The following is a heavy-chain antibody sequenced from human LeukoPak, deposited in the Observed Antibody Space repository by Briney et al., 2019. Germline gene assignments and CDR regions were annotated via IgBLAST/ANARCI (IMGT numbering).Heavy chain of an antibody. V-gene: IGHV1-2*02. CDR1: GYTFTGYY. CDR2: INPNSGGT. Sequence: ASVKVSCKASGYTFTGYYMHWVRQAPGQGLEWMGWINPNSGGTNYAQKFQGRVTMTRDTSISTAYMEVSRLTSDDTAVYYCARRGAGTRNAFDVWGQGTMVTVSS. D-gene: IGHD2-8*01. CDR3: ARRGAGTRNAFDV. J-gene: IGHJ3*01.